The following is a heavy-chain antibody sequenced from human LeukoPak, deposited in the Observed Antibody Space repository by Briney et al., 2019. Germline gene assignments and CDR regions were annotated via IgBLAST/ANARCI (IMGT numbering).Heavy chain of an antibody. CDR1: GFTFSSYS. CDR3: ARDQYDILTGDGYYFDY. J-gene: IGHJ4*02. CDR2: ISSSSSTI. D-gene: IGHD3-9*01. V-gene: IGHV3-48*04. Sequence: GGSLRLSCAASGFTFSSYSMNWVRQAPGKGLEWVSYISSSSSTIYYADSVKGRFTISRDNAKNSLYLQMNSLRAEDTAVYYCARDQYDILTGDGYYFDYWGQGTLVTVSS.